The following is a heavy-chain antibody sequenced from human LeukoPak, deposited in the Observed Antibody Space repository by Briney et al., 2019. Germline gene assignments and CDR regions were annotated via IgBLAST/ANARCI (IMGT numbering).Heavy chain of an antibody. J-gene: IGHJ4*02. D-gene: IGHD3-10*01. Sequence: SETLSLTCAVSGYSISSGYYWGWIRQPRGKGLEWIGSIYHSGSTYYNPSLKSRVTISVDTSKNQFSLKLSSVTAADTAVYYCARDHSYGSGSYHFDYWGQGTLVTVSS. CDR2: IYHSGST. CDR3: ARDHSYGSGSYHFDY. V-gene: IGHV4-38-2*02. CDR1: GYSISSGYY.